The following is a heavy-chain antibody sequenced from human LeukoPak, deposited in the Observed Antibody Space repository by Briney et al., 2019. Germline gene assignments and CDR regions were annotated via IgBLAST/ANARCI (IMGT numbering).Heavy chain of an antibody. CDR2: ISNDGGEQ. CDR1: GFIFSTYG. V-gene: IGHV3-30*03. J-gene: IGHJ4*02. D-gene: IGHD3-22*01. CDR3: ARDGLFSGYYDSSGYYDY. Sequence: GGSLRLSCEASGFIFSTYGMHWVRQAPGKELEWVAFISNDGGEQYYMDSLRGRLTISRDNSKNTLYLQMNSLRLEDTAVYYCARDGLFSGYYDSSGYYDYWGQGTLVTVSS.